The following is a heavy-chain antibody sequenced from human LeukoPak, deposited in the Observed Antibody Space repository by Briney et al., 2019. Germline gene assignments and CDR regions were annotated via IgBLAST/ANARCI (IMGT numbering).Heavy chain of an antibody. CDR3: ARGCSGGSCYESKFDP. CDR2: ISSSSSTI. V-gene: IGHV3-48*04. D-gene: IGHD2-15*01. J-gene: IGHJ5*02. CDR1: GFTFSSYS. Sequence: GGSLRLSCAASGFTFSSYSMNWVRQAPGKGLEWVSYISSSSSTIYYADSVKGRFTISRDNAKNSLYLQMNSLRAEDTAVYYCARGCSGGSCYESKFDPWGQGTLVTVSS.